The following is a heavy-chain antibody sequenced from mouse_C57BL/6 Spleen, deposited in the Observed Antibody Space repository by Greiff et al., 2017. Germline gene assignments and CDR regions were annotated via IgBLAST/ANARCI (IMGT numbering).Heavy chain of an antibody. Sequence: QVQLQQSGAELVRPGASVTLSCKASGYTFTDYEMHWVKQTPVHGLEWIGAIDPETGGTAYNQKFKGKAILTADTSSSTAYMELRSLTSEDSAVYYCTRDPLFALGGWGKGTTVTVAS. D-gene: IGHD6-5*01. CDR3: TRDPLFALGG. J-gene: IGHJ2*01. V-gene: IGHV1-15*01. CDR2: IDPETGGT. CDR1: GYTFTDYE.